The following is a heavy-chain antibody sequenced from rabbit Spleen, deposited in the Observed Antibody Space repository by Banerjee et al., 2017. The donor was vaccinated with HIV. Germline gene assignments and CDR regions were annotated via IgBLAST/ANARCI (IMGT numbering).Heavy chain of an antibody. V-gene: IGHV1S45*01. CDR3: AREVLYAAYATFGDATIYYFDL. J-gene: IGHJ4*01. CDR1: GFSFSSDYD. D-gene: IGHD6-1*01. Sequence: QEQLEESGGGLVKPGASLTLPCKASGFSFSSDYDMRWVRQAPGKGLVWIACIDADSSGSTYYSSWAKGRFTISRTWSTTVTLQMTSLTAADTATYFCAREVLYAAYATFGDATIYYFDLWGPGTLVTVS. CDR2: IDADSSGST.